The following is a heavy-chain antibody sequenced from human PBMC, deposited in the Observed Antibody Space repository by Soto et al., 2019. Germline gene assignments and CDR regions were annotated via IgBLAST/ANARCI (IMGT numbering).Heavy chain of an antibody. Sequence: QLQESGPGLVMPSQTLSLTCTVSGASINNNDYYWSWIRQTPGKGLEWIGYVYYSGSTDYIPSLKSQFSMSIDKSQNQFTLKLNSVTAADTATYCCARMSYFYDKWYFDLWGRGTLVTVSS. D-gene: IGHD3-22*01. CDR3: ARMSYFYDKWYFDL. CDR1: GASINNNDYY. J-gene: IGHJ2*01. CDR2: VYYSGST. V-gene: IGHV4-30-4*01.